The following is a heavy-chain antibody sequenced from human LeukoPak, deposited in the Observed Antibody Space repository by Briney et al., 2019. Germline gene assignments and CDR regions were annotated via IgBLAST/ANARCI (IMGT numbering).Heavy chain of an antibody. D-gene: IGHD2-21*02. CDR1: GFTFSSYA. Sequence: GSLRLSCAASGFTFSSYAMSWVRQAPGKGLEWVSAISGSGGSTYYADSVKGRFTISRDNSKNTLYLQMNSLRAEDTAVYYCAKVPLTYCGGDCSFDYWGQGTLVTVSS. V-gene: IGHV3-23*01. CDR2: ISGSGGST. J-gene: IGHJ4*02. CDR3: AKVPLTYCGGDCSFDY.